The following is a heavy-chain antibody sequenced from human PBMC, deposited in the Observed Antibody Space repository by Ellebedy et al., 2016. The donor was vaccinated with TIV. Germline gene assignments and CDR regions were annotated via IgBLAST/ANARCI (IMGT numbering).Heavy chain of an antibody. CDR2: IRDGGKT. D-gene: IGHD3-16*02. Sequence: MPSETLSLTCTVSGDSISGSSYYWAWIRQPPGKGLEWIGGIRDGGKTFYNPSLKSRVTISVDTSKNQFSLNLRSVTAADTALYYCSRVVPQSTQDYWGQGTLVTVSS. J-gene: IGHJ4*02. CDR3: SRVVPQSTQDY. CDR1: GDSISGSSYY. V-gene: IGHV4-39*07.